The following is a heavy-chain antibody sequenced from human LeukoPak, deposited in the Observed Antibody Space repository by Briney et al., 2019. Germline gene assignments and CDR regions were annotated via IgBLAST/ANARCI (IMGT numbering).Heavy chain of an antibody. Sequence: GGSLRLSCVASGLRFRSYAMSWVRQAPGKGLEWVSGISGSGGSTYYADSVRGRFTISRDNSKNTLYLQMNSLRGEDTAVYYCAKARYSSGWDYFDYWGQGTLVTVSS. CDR1: GLRFRSYA. CDR3: AKARYSSGWDYFDY. CDR2: ISGSGGST. V-gene: IGHV3-23*01. J-gene: IGHJ4*02. D-gene: IGHD6-19*01.